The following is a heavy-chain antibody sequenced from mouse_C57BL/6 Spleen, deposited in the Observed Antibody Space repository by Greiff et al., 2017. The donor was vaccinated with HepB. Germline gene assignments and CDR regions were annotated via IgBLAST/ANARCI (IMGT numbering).Heavy chain of an antibody. CDR2: IYPGNSDT. CDR3: TREGDGIWYFDV. CDR1: GYTFTSYW. J-gene: IGHJ1*03. V-gene: IGHV1-5*01. Sequence: VHVKQSGTVLARPGASVKMSCKTSGYTFTSYWMHWVKQRPGQGLEWIGAIYPGNSDTSYNQKFKGKAKLTAVTSASTAYMELSSLTNEDSAVYYCTREGDGIWYFDVWGTGTTVTVSS. D-gene: IGHD2-1*01.